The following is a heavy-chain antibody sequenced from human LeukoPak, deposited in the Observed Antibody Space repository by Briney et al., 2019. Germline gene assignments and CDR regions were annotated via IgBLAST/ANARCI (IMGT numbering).Heavy chain of an antibody. J-gene: IGHJ4*02. Sequence: GASVKVSCKASGGTFSSYAISWVRQAPGQGLEWMGGIIPIFGTANYAQKFQGRVTITADESTSTAYMELSSLRSEDTAVYYCAGGQQLWSSGVWGRLFDYWGQGTLVTVSS. CDR2: IIPIFGTA. V-gene: IGHV1-69*13. CDR3: AGGQQLWSSGVWGRLFDY. CDR1: GGTFSSYA. D-gene: IGHD5-18*01.